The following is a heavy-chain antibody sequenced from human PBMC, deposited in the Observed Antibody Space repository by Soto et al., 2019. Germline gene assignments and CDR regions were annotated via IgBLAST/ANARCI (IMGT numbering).Heavy chain of an antibody. J-gene: IGHJ4*02. CDR2: ISAYNGNT. V-gene: IGHV1-18*01. CDR1: GYTFTSYG. D-gene: IGHD3-10*01. CDR3: ARDRPLLWFGEYHVDY. Sequence: ASVKVSCKASGYTFTSYGISWVRQAPGQGLEWMGWISAYNGNTNYAQKLQGRVTMTTDTSTSTAYMELRSLRSDDTAVYYCARDRPLLWFGEYHVDYWGQGTMVTVSS.